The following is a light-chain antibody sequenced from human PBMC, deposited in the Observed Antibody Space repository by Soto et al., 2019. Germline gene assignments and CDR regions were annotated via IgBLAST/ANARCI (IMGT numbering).Light chain of an antibody. CDR1: ESLSTY. Sequence: EIVMTQSPATLSVSPGERVTLSCRASESLSTYLAWYQQKPGQAPRRLIYGASTKATGLPARFSGSGSATDFTLTISSLQSEVFAVYYCQSYHDWPFTFGQGTQLEI. V-gene: IGKV3-15*01. CDR3: QSYHDWPFT. J-gene: IGKJ2*01. CDR2: GAS.